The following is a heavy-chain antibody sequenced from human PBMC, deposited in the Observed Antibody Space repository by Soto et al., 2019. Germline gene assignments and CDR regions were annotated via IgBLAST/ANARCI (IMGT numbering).Heavy chain of an antibody. CDR1: GFLLSTSGMC. Sequence: ESGPTLVNPTKPLTLTCPFSGFLLSTSGMCVSWIRQPPGKALEWLARIDWDDDKYYSTSLKTRLTISKDTSKNQVVLTMTNMDPVDTATYYCARLITGTTSFDYWGQGTLVTVSS. J-gene: IGHJ4*02. CDR2: IDWDDDK. CDR3: ARLITGTTSFDY. D-gene: IGHD1-7*01. V-gene: IGHV2-70*11.